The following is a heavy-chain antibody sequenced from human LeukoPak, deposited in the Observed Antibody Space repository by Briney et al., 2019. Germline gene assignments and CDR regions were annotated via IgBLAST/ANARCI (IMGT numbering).Heavy chain of an antibody. CDR2: IIIISVYI. J-gene: IGHJ4*02. CDR1: GFTSSGYS. D-gene: IGHD2-2*01. CDR3: AKDFDPAAAASYFDY. V-gene: IGHV3-21*01. Sequence: PGGALRLSCAPSGFTSSGYSLNGGPQAPGRGGWWGSSIIIISVYIYYADSVRGGFTTSRANSKNTLYLQMNSLSAEDTAVYYCAKDFDPAAAASYFDYWGQGTLATVSS.